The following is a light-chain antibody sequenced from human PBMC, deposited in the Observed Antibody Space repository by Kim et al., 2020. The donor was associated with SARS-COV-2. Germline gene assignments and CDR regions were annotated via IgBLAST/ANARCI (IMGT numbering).Light chain of an antibody. Sequence: GGTVTLTFGLSSGSVSTSYYPSWYQQTPGQAPRTLIYSTNTRSSGVPDRFSGSILGNKAALTITGAQADDESDYYCVLYMGRGISVFGGGTQLTVL. CDR2: STN. V-gene: IGLV8-61*01. J-gene: IGLJ3*02. CDR1: SGSVSTSYY. CDR3: VLYMGRGISV.